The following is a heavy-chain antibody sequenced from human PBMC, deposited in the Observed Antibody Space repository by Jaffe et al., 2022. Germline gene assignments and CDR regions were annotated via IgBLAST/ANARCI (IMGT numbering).Heavy chain of an antibody. CDR2: IYWDDDK. Sequence: QITLKESGPTLVKPTQTLTLTCTFSGFSLSTSGVGVGWIRQPPGKALEWLALIYWDDDKRYSPSLKSRLTITKDTSKNQVVLTMTNMDPVDTATYYCAHSPSHYDILTGYRNWFDPWGQGTLVTVSS. CDR1: GFSLSTSGVG. D-gene: IGHD3-9*01. CDR3: AHSPSHYDILTGYRNWFDP. V-gene: IGHV2-5*02. J-gene: IGHJ5*02.